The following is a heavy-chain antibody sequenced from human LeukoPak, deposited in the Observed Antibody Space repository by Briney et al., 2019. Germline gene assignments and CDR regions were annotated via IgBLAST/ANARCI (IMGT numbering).Heavy chain of an antibody. Sequence: PGGSLRLSCAASGFTFSPYSMNWVRQAPGKGPEWLSYITGSSRTIYYADSVKGRFTISRDNAKNSLFLQMNSLRAEDTAVYYCARHLSGITGYTYGRGIDYWGQGTLVTVSS. J-gene: IGHJ4*02. CDR2: ITGSSRTI. CDR3: ARHLSGITGYTYGRGIDY. V-gene: IGHV3-48*01. D-gene: IGHD5-18*01. CDR1: GFTFSPYS.